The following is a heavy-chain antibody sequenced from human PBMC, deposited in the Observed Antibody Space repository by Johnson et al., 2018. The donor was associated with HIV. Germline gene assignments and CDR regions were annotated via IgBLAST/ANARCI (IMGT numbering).Heavy chain of an antibody. V-gene: IGHV3-15*01. D-gene: IGHD1-1*01. CDR2: VTSKTDGGTT. CDR1: GFTFSDAW. Sequence: VQLVESGGGLVKPGGSLRLSCAASGFTFSDAWMNWVRQAPGKGLEWVGRVTSKTDGGTTDYAAPVNSRFTISRDASQNTLYLQMNSLKTEHTAVYYCTTGLYWNDAFDIWGQGTMVTVSS. CDR3: TTGLYWNDAFDI. J-gene: IGHJ3*02.